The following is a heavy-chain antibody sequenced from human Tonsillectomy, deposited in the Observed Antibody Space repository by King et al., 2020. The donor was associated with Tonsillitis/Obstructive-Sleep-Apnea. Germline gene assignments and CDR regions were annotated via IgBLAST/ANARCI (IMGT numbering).Heavy chain of an antibody. Sequence: VQLVQSGAEVKKPGASVKVSCKASGYTFTGYYMHWVRQAPGQGLEWMGRINPNSGGTNYAQKFQGRVTMTRDTSISTAYMELSRRRSDDTAVYYCARLDDYDYIWGSYRTFDYWGQGTLVTVSS. CDR2: INPNSGGT. J-gene: IGHJ4*02. V-gene: IGHV1-2*06. D-gene: IGHD3-16*02. CDR3: ARLDDYDYIWGSYRTFDY. CDR1: GYTFTGYY.